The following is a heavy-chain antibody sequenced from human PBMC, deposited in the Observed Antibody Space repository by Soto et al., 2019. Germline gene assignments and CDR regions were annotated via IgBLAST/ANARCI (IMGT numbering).Heavy chain of an antibody. CDR1: ESTVRRDW. CDR2: LNQDGSES. CDR3: ARGVGDAF. D-gene: IGHD1-26*01. J-gene: IGHJ1*01. Sequence: EVHLVESGGGLVQTGGSLRLSCAIYESTVRRDWMNWVRQAPGKGLEWVAHLNQDGSESYNVDSVKGRFTVSRDNAKNPLPLLVISRSVGYPAMYFRARGVGDAFCGEGTLCTVSS. V-gene: IGHV3-7*04.